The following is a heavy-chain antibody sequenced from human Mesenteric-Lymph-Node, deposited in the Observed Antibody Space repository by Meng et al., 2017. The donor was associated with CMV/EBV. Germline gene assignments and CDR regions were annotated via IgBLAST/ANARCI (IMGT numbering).Heavy chain of an antibody. CDR1: GLIFSNNR. CDR2: ISGTSGDR. V-gene: IGHV3-21*04. J-gene: IGHJ4*02. CDR3: VRRDDYTAFDF. Sequence: SCAVSGLIFSNNRMSWVRQAPGKGLEWVSSISGTSGDRYYADSVKGRFTIFRDNTKNLVYLQIDRLRVEDTAMYYCVRRDDYTAFDFWGQGTLVTVSS. D-gene: IGHD4-11*01.